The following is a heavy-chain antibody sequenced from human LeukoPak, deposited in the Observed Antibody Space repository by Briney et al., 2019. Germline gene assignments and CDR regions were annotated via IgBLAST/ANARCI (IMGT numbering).Heavy chain of an antibody. CDR1: GFTFSSYW. Sequence: GSLRLSCAASGFTFSSYWMSWVRQAPGKGLEWVANIKQDGSEKYYVDSVKGRFTISRDNAKNSLYLQMNSLRAEDTAVYYCARDQAYDILTGYYPTYFDYWGQGTLVTVSS. CDR3: ARDQAYDILTGYYPTYFDY. V-gene: IGHV3-7*01. CDR2: IKQDGSEK. D-gene: IGHD3-9*01. J-gene: IGHJ4*02.